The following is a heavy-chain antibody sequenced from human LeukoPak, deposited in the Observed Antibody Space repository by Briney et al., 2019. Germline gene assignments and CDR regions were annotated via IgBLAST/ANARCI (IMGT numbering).Heavy chain of an antibody. CDR3: AKGVVDYYDSSGYYPSGL. J-gene: IGHJ4*02. Sequence: GGSLRLSCAASGFTFSIYAMSWVRQAPGKGLKWVSGISGSGGTTYYADSVKGRFTISRDNFNNTLYLQMNSMRVEDTALYFCAKGVVDYYDSSGYYPSGLRGQGTLVTVSS. V-gene: IGHV3-23*01. CDR1: GFTFSIYA. CDR2: ISGSGGTT. D-gene: IGHD3-22*01.